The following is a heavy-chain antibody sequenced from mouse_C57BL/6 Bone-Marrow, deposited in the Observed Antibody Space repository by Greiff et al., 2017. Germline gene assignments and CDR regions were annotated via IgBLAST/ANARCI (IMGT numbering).Heavy chain of an antibody. CDR2: IYPRSGNT. CDR1: GYTFTSYG. J-gene: IGHJ2*01. Sequence: VKLMESGAELVRPGASVKLSCTASGYTFTSYGISWVKQRTGQGLEWIGEIYPRSGNTYYNEKFKGKATLTADKTSSTAYMELRSLTSEDTAVYVGAREGYYGSSYDYWGQGTTLTVSS. V-gene: IGHV1-81*01. D-gene: IGHD1-1*01. CDR3: AREGYYGSSYDY.